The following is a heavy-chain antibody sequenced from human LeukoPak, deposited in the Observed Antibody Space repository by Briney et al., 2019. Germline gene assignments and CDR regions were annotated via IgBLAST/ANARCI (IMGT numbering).Heavy chain of an antibody. CDR1: GFSFSLYA. V-gene: IGHV3-23*01. Sequence: GGSLRVSCAASGFSFSLYAMNWVRQAPGKGLEWVSTIIETGASPYYADSVRGRFTVSRDSSKNMFYLQMNSLRAEDTAIYYCARRGAGSGGLDYWGQGTLVTVSS. J-gene: IGHJ4*02. CDR2: IIETGASP. CDR3: ARRGAGSGGLDY. D-gene: IGHD6-19*01.